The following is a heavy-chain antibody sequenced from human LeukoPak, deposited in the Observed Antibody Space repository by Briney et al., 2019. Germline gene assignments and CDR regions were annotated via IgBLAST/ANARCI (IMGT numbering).Heavy chain of an antibody. CDR1: GFTFSSYG. CDR3: AKNAQYPFYDSSGYYPLLVSYFDY. D-gene: IGHD3-22*01. Sequence: GGSLRLSCAASGFTFSSYGMSWVRQAPGKGLEWVSAISGSGGSTYYADSVKGRFTISRDNSKNTLYLQMNSLRAEDTAVYYCAKNAQYPFYDSSGYYPLLVSYFDYWGQGTLVTVSS. CDR2: ISGSGGST. J-gene: IGHJ4*02. V-gene: IGHV3-23*01.